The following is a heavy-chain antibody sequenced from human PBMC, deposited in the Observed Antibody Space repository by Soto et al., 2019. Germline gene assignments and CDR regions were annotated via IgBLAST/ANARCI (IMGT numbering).Heavy chain of an antibody. J-gene: IGHJ4*02. Sequence: QLQLQESGPGLVKPSETLSLTCTVSGGSISSSSYYWGWIRQPPGKGLEWIGSIYYSGSTYYNPSLKSRVTISVDTSKNQFSLKLSSVTAADTAVYYCAGVVVYAYYFDYWGQGTLVTVSS. CDR2: IYYSGST. D-gene: IGHD3-22*01. CDR3: AGVVVYAYYFDY. CDR1: GGSISSSSYY. V-gene: IGHV4-39*01.